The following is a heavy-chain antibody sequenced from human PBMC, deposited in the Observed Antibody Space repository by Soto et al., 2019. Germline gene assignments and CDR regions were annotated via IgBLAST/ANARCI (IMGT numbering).Heavy chain of an antibody. D-gene: IGHD6-13*01. Sequence: GGSLRLSCAASGFTFSSYSMNWVRQAPGKGLEWVSSISSSSSYIYYADSVKGRFTISRDNAKNSLYLQMNSLRAEDTAVYYCARSTIIAAAGTALYYFDYWGQGTLVTVSS. J-gene: IGHJ4*02. CDR3: ARSTIIAAAGTALYYFDY. CDR1: GFTFSSYS. V-gene: IGHV3-21*01. CDR2: ISSSSSYI.